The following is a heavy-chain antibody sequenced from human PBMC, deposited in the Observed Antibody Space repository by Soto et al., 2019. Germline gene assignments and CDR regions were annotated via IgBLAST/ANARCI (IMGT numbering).Heavy chain of an antibody. Sequence: GGSLRLSCAASGFTFSSYWMSWVRQAPGKGLEWVANIKQGGSGNYYVDSVNGRFTTSRDNTKNTFYLQMNSLRAEDTAVYYCAREHINGWKFDYWGRGTLVTVSS. CDR3: AREHINGWKFDY. CDR2: IKQGGSGN. D-gene: IGHD6-19*01. J-gene: IGHJ4*02. CDR1: GFTFSSYW. V-gene: IGHV3-7*01.